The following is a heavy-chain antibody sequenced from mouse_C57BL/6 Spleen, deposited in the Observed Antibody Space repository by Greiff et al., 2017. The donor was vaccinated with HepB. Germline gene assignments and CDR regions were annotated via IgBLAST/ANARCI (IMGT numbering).Heavy chain of an antibody. J-gene: IGHJ4*01. CDR1: GYTFTSYW. D-gene: IGHD2-3*01. CDR2: INPSNGGT. Sequence: VQLQQSGTELVKPGASVKLSCKASGYTFTSYWMHWVKQRPGQGLEWIGNINPSNGGTNYNEKFKSKATLTVDKSSSTAYMQLSSLTSEDSAVYYCARDDGYYSYYYAMDYWGQGTSVTVSS. CDR3: ARDDGYYSYYYAMDY. V-gene: IGHV1-53*01.